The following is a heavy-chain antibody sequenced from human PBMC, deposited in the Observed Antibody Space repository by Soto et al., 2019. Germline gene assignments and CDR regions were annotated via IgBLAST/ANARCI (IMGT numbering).Heavy chain of an antibody. J-gene: IGHJ3*02. CDR2: IYSGGST. V-gene: IGHV3-66*01. D-gene: IGHD3-22*01. CDR3: ARGTTYYYDSSGYWAFDI. CDR1: GFTVSSNY. Sequence: GGSLRLSCAASGFTVSSNYMSWVRQAPGKGLEWVSVIYSGGSTYYADSVKGRFTISRDNSKNTLYLQMNSLRAEDTAVYYCARGTTYYYDSSGYWAFDIWGQGTMGTVSS.